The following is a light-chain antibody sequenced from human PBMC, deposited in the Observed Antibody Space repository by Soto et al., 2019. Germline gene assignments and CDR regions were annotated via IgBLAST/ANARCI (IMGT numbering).Light chain of an antibody. CDR2: GNS. Sequence: QSVLTQPPSVSGAPGQRVTISCTGSSSNIGAGYDVHWYQQLPGTAPKLLIYGNSNRPSGVPDRFSGSKSGTSASLAITGLQAEDEADYSCQSYDSSLSGSVVFGGGTKFTVL. J-gene: IGLJ2*01. CDR1: SSNIGAGYD. V-gene: IGLV1-40*01. CDR3: QSYDSSLSGSVV.